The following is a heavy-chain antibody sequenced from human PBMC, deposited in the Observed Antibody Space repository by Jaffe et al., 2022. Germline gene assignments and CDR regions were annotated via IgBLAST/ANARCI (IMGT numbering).Heavy chain of an antibody. V-gene: IGHV3-30*02. CDR3: AKVWERDYVRFNYYYYYMDV. CDR2: IRYDGSNK. CDR1: GFTFSSYG. Sequence: QVQLVESGGGVVQPGGSLRLSCAASGFTFSSYGMHWVRQAPGKGLEWVAFIRYDGSNKYYADSVKGRFTISRDNSKNTLYLQMNSLRAEDTAVYYCAKVWERDYVRFNYYYYYMDVWGKGTTVTVSS. D-gene: IGHD3-10*02. J-gene: IGHJ6*03.